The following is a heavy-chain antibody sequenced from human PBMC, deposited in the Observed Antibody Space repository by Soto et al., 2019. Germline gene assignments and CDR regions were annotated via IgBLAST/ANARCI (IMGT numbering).Heavy chain of an antibody. CDR2: IIPIFGTA. Sequence: QVQLVQSGAEVKKPGSSVKVSCKASGDTFSSYAISWVRQAPGQGLEWMGGIIPIFGTANYAQKFQGRVTIIADESTNTAYMQLSSLRSEDTAVYYCARGAYCGGDCYSYYYYGMDVWGQGTTVTVSS. V-gene: IGHV1-69*12. CDR3: ARGAYCGGDCYSYYYYGMDV. D-gene: IGHD2-21*02. CDR1: GDTFSSYA. J-gene: IGHJ6*02.